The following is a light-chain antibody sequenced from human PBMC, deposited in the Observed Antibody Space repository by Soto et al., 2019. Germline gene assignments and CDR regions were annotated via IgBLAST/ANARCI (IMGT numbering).Light chain of an antibody. V-gene: IGKV2-30*01. CDR3: MQGTHWPWT. CDR1: QSLVYSDGNTY. Sequence: DVDMTQSPLSLPVTLGQPASISCRSSQSLVYSDGNTYLNWFQQRPGQAPRRLIYEVSNRESGVPDRFRGSGSGTDFTLKISRVEAGDVGVYYCMQGTHWPWTFGQGTKVEI. J-gene: IGKJ1*01. CDR2: EVS.